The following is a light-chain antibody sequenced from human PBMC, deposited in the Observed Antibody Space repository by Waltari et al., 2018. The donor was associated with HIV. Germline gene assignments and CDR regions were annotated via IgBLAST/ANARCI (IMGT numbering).Light chain of an antibody. J-gene: IGLJ3*02. Sequence: QSVLTQPPSASGTPGQRVTISCSGSSSNIGSNYVYWYQQLPGTTPKLLIDRNNQRPSGLPDRFSGSKSGTSASLAISGLRSDDEADYYCAAWDDSLSGWVFGGGTKLTVL. V-gene: IGLV1-47*01. CDR3: AAWDDSLSGWV. CDR1: SSNIGSNY. CDR2: RNN.